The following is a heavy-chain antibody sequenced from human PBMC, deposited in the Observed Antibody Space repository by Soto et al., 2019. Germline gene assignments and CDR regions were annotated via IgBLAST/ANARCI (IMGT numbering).Heavy chain of an antibody. J-gene: IGHJ6*02. CDR2: IKQDGSEK. CDR3: ASNSDSSSWPFFYYYGMDV. V-gene: IGHV3-7*01. D-gene: IGHD6-13*01. CDR1: GFTFSSYW. Sequence: EGSLRLSCTDSGFTFSSYWMSWVRQAPGKGLEWVANIKQDGSEKYYVDSVKGRFTISRDNAKNSLYLQMNSLRAEDTAVYYCASNSDSSSWPFFYYYGMDVWGQGTTVTVSS.